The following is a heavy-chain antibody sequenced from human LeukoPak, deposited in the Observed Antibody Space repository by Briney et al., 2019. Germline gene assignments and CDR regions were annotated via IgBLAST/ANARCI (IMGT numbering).Heavy chain of an antibody. CDR1: GFTVSSNY. CDR3: ARDLKARDSSGYLGY. Sequence: PGGSLRLSCAASGFTVSSNYMSWVRQAPGKGLERVSVIYSGGSTYYADSVKGRFTISRDNSKNTLYLQMNSLRAEDTAVYYCARDLKARDSSGYLGYWGQGTLVTVSS. V-gene: IGHV3-53*01. CDR2: IYSGGST. J-gene: IGHJ4*02. D-gene: IGHD3-22*01.